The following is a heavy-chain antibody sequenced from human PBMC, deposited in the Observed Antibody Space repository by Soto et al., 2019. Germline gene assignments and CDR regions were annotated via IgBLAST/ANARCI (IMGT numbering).Heavy chain of an antibody. V-gene: IGHV3-7*03. CDR2: IKQDGSEK. CDR3: ARDLTMIVDIYYYYYGMDV. J-gene: IGHJ6*02. D-gene: IGHD3-22*01. CDR1: GFTFSSYW. Sequence: GGSLRLSCAASGFTFSSYWMSWVRQAPGKGLEWVANIKQDGSEKYYVDSVKGRFTISRDNAKNSLYLQMNSLRAEDTAVYYCARDLTMIVDIYYYYYGMDVWGQGTTVTVSS.